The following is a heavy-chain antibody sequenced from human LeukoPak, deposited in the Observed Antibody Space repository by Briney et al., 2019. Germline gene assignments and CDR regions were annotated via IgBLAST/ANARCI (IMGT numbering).Heavy chain of an antibody. CDR2: ISGSGGDI. CDR3: AKHFCTGLDCSLFDS. J-gene: IGHJ4*02. V-gene: IGHV3-23*01. D-gene: IGHD3/OR15-3a*01. CDR1: GFSFSGYA. Sequence: GGSLRLSCVASGFSFSGYAVSWVRQAPGKGLEWVSVISGSGGDIYYADSVKGRFTISRDNSKSTLYLQLNNLRAEDTALYYCAKHFCTGLDCSLFDSWGQGTLVTVSS.